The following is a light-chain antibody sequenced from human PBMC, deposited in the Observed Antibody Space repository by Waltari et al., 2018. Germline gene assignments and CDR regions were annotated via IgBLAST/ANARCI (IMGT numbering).Light chain of an antibody. CDR2: KAS. J-gene: IGKJ1*01. Sequence: DIQMTQSPSTLSASVGDRVTITCRASQSISIWLAWYQQKPGKAPKLLIYKASSLESWVPSRFSCSGSGTEFTLTISSLQPDDFATYYCQQYNSYGTFGQGTKVEIK. CDR1: QSISIW. V-gene: IGKV1-5*03. CDR3: QQYNSYGT.